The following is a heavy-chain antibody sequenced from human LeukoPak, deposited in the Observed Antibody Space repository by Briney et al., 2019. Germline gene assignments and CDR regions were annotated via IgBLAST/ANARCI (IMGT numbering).Heavy chain of an antibody. J-gene: IGHJ4*02. Sequence: EASVKVSCKASGDTFSSYAFNWVRQAPGQGLEWMGRLIPVLDNSNYAPKFQDRVTMTADESTSTVYMELSSLTSEDTAGYYCARGGIGLGYWGQGTLVTVSS. CDR3: ARGGIGLGY. CDR1: GDTFSSYA. V-gene: IGHV1-69*11. D-gene: IGHD3-3*02. CDR2: LIPVLDNS.